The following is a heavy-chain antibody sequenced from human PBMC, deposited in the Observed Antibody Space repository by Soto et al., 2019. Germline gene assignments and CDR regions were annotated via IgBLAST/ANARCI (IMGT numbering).Heavy chain of an antibody. J-gene: IGHJ4*02. Sequence: QVQLVQSGAEVKKPGSSVKVSCKASGDTFTTNSLNWVRQAPGQGLEWMGGIIPVVGTTKYAQKYQDRVTITGDISTNTAYMELSSLRSDDTVVYYCARGLLYATTYFDYWGQGTPVTVSS. CDR1: GDTFTTNS. D-gene: IGHD2-8*01. V-gene: IGHV1-69*06. CDR2: IIPVVGTT. CDR3: ARGLLYATTYFDY.